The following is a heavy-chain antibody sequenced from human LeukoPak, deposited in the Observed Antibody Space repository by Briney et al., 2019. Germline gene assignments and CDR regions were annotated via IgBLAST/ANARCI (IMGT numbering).Heavy chain of an antibody. V-gene: IGHV1-24*01. D-gene: IGHD3-22*01. Sequence: ASVKVSCKVSGYTLTELSMHWVRQAPGKGLEWMGGFDPEDGETIYAQKFQGRVTMTEDTPTDTAYMELSSLRSEDTAVYYCASRYYYDSSGYYRYWGQGTLVTVSS. CDR1: GYTLTELS. J-gene: IGHJ4*02. CDR2: FDPEDGET. CDR3: ASRYYYDSSGYYRY.